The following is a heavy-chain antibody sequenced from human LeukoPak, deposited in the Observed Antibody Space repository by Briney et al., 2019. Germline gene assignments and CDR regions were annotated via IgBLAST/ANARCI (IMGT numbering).Heavy chain of an antibody. V-gene: IGHV3-48*01. J-gene: IGHJ5*02. Sequence: GGPLRLSCAASGFTFSSYSMNWVRQAPGKGLEWVSYISSSSSTIYYADSVKGRFTISRDNAKNSLYLQMNSLRAEDTAVYYCARLGIVATGDNWFDPWGQGTLVTVSS. D-gene: IGHD5-12*01. CDR1: GFTFSSYS. CDR2: ISSSSSTI. CDR3: ARLGIVATGDNWFDP.